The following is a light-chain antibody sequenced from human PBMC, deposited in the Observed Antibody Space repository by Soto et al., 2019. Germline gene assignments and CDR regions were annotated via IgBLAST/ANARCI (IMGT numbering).Light chain of an antibody. V-gene: IGKV3-20*01. J-gene: IGKJ1*01. CDR1: QSVSSSY. CDR2: GAS. Sequence: DIVLTQSPGTLSLSPGEGATLSCRASQSVSSSYLAWYQQKPGQAPRLLIYGASSRATGIPDRFRGSGSGTDFTLTISRLGPEDFAVYYCQQYGSSPWPFGQGTKVDI. CDR3: QQYGSSPWP.